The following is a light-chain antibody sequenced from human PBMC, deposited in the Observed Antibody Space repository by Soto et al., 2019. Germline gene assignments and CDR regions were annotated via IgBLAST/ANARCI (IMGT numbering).Light chain of an antibody. CDR3: QQYNNWPYT. Sequence: EIVMTQSPATLSVSPGERATLSCRASQSVNSNLAWYQQKPGQAPRLLIYGASTRATGIPARFSGSGSGTDFTLTISSLQSEDFPVYHCQQYNNWPYTFGQGTKLEIK. CDR1: QSVNSN. J-gene: IGKJ2*01. CDR2: GAS. V-gene: IGKV3-15*01.